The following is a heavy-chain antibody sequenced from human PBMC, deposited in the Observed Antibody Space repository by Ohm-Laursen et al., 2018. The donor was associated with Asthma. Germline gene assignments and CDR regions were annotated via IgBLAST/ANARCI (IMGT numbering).Heavy chain of an antibody. V-gene: IGHV1-69*13. CDR3: ARGDYPYWYFDL. CDR2: IIPIFGTA. CDR1: GGTFSSYA. D-gene: IGHD4-17*01. Sequence: VASVKVSCNASGGTFSSYAISWVRQAPGQGLEWMGGIIPIFGTANYAQKFQGRVTITADESTSTAYMELSSLRSEDTAVYYCARGDYPYWYFDLWGRGTLVTVSS. J-gene: IGHJ2*01.